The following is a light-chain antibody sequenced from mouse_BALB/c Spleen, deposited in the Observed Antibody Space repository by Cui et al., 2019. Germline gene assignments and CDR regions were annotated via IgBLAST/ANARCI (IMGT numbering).Light chain of an antibody. V-gene: IGKV8-28*01. J-gene: IGKJ4*01. Sequence: DIVMTQSPSSLSVSAGEKVTMSCKSSQSLLNSGNQKNYLAWYQQKPGQPPQLLIYGASTRESGVPDRFTGSGSGTDFTLTISSVQAEDLAVYYCQNDHSYPFTFGSGTKLEIK. CDR3: QNDHSYPFT. CDR2: GAS. CDR1: QSLLNSGNQKNY.